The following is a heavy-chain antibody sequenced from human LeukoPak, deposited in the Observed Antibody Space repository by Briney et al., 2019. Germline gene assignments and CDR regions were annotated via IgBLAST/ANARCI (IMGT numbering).Heavy chain of an antibody. CDR2: INWNGGST. CDR3: ARGPDCSGGSCYSGAFDI. Sequence: GGSLRLSCAASGFAFDDYGMSWVRQAPGKGLEWVSGINWNGGSTGYADSVKGRFTISRDNAKNSLYLQMNSLRAEDTALYHCARGPDCSGGSCYSGAFDIWGQGTMVTVSS. CDR1: GFAFDDYG. J-gene: IGHJ3*02. D-gene: IGHD2-15*01. V-gene: IGHV3-20*01.